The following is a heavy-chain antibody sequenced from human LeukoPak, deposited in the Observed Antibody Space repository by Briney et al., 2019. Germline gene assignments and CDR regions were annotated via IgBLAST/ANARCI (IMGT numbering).Heavy chain of an antibody. D-gene: IGHD5-24*01. CDR3: ARGYRAGYNYDY. J-gene: IGHJ4*02. CDR2: ISSNGRTT. CDR1: GFTFSSFE. V-gene: IGHV3-48*03. Sequence: RGSLTLSCAASGFTFSSFEMHWVRQAPGKGLEWVSYISSNGRTTFYADSVKGRFTISRDNAKNSLYLQMNSLRAEDTAVYYCARGYRAGYNYDYWGQGTLVTVSS.